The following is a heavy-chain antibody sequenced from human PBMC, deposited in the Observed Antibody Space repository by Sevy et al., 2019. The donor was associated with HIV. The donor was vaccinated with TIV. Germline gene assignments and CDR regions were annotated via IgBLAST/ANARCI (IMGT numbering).Heavy chain of an antibody. CDR1: GFTFSSYA. Sequence: GGSLRLSCAASGFTFSSYAMHWVRQAPGKGLEWVAVISYDGSNKYYADSVKGRFTISRDNSKNTLYLQMNSLRAEDTAVYYCARASFHGASSGWYGEEGLYCFDYWGQGTLVTLSS. J-gene: IGHJ4*02. V-gene: IGHV3-30-3*01. CDR2: ISYDGSNK. D-gene: IGHD6-19*01. CDR3: ARASFHGASSGWYGEEGLYCFDY.